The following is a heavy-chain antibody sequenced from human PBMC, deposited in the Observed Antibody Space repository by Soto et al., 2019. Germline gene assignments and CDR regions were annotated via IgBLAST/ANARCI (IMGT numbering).Heavy chain of an antibody. CDR1: GYTFTSYG. CDR3: TKNGQPPYYYYGLDV. D-gene: IGHD2-8*01. J-gene: IGHJ6*02. CDR2: ISGYNGDA. Sequence: ASVKVSCKASGYTFTSYGISWVRQAPGQGLGWMGWISGYNGDANYAQRFQGRVSMTIDTSTTTAYMELRTLTSDDTAVYYCTKNGQPPYYYYGLDVWGQGTTVTVS. V-gene: IGHV1-18*01.